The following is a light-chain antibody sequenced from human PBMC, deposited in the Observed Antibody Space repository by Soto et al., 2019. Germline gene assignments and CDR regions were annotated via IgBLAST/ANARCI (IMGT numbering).Light chain of an antibody. CDR2: GAS. V-gene: IGKV3D-20*02. CDR3: QQRSNWPLT. Sequence: EIVLTQSPGTLSLSPGERATLSCRASQSVSNNYLAWYQQEPGQAPRLLIYGASNRATGIPDRFSGSGSGTDFTLTISSLEPEDFAIYYCQQRSNWPLTFGGGTKVDIK. CDR1: QSVSNNY. J-gene: IGKJ4*01.